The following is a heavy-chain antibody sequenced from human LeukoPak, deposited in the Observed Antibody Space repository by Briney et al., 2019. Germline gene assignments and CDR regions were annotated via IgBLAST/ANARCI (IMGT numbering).Heavy chain of an antibody. CDR2: INSDGRST. CDR3: ARGRAGYCSSSSCYGEKLFDY. Sequence: GRSLRLSCAPSGFTLSSYWMHWVRQAPGKGRVWVSRINSDGRSTSYADSVKGRFTICRDKAKNTLYLQMNTLRAEDAAVYYCARGRAGYCSSSSCYGEKLFDYWGQGTLVTVSS. V-gene: IGHV3-74*01. D-gene: IGHD2-2*01. J-gene: IGHJ4*02. CDR1: GFTLSSYW.